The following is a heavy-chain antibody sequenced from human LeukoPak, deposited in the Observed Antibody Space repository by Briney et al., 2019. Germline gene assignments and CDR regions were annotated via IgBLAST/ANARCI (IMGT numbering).Heavy chain of an antibody. V-gene: IGHV3-23*01. CDR1: GFTFSSYA. J-gene: IGHJ5*02. CDR2: ISGSGGST. D-gene: IGHD3-10*01. Sequence: GGSLRLSCAASGFTFSSYAMSWVRQAPGKGLEWVSAISGSGGSTYYADSVRGRFTSSRDNAKNTVYLQMNSLRAEDTAVYYCARVASGSYNWFDPWGQGTLVTVSS. CDR3: ARVASGSYNWFDP.